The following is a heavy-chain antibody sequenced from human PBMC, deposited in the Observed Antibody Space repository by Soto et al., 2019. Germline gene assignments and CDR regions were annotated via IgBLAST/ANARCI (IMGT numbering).Heavy chain of an antibody. CDR3: ARDLADYGDYGDAFDI. D-gene: IGHD4-17*01. CDR1: GYTFTSYG. J-gene: IGHJ3*02. CDR2: ISAYNGNT. Sequence: GASVKVSCKASGYTFTSYGISWVRQAPGQGLEWMGWISAYNGNTNYAQKLQGRVTMTTDTSTSTVYMELRSLRSDDTAVYYCARDLADYGDYGDAFDIWGQGTMVTVSS. V-gene: IGHV1-18*01.